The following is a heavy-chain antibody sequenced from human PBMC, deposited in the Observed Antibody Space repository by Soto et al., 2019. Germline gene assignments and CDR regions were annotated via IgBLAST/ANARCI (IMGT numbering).Heavy chain of an antibody. Sequence: GGSLRLSCVGSGFAFSNYGMHWVRQPPGKGLEWVALISDDGDKRYYADSVRGRLIISRDNSKDTLYLQMNSLGPDDTAVYFCAKARVRIVGANSFDYWGQGTPVTVSS. V-gene: IGHV3-30*18. CDR3: AKARVRIVGANSFDY. D-gene: IGHD1-26*01. CDR2: ISDDGDKR. CDR1: GFAFSNYG. J-gene: IGHJ4*02.